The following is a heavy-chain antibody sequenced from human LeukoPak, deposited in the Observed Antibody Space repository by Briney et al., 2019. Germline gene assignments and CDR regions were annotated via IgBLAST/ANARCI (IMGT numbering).Heavy chain of an antibody. Sequence: PSETLSLTCTVSGGSISSSIYFWGWIRQPPGKGLEWIGSIHYSGSTYHDPSLKSRVTVSLDTSKNQFSLKLSSVTAADTAVYYCAREGLNMVRGVIPKEAWGWFDPWGQGTLVTVSS. CDR2: IHYSGST. CDR1: GGSISSSIYF. CDR3: AREGLNMVRGVIPKEAWGWFDP. J-gene: IGHJ5*02. D-gene: IGHD3-10*01. V-gene: IGHV4-39*02.